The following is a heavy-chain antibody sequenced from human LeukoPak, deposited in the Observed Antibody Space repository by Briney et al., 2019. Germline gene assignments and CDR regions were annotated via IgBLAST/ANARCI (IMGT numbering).Heavy chain of an antibody. CDR1: GFTFSTYA. J-gene: IGHJ6*02. V-gene: IGHV3-30-3*01. CDR3: ATAVRNSYSYHYYNYAMDV. D-gene: IGHD3-16*02. Sequence: GGSLRLSCAASGFTFSTYALHWVRQAPGKGLEWVAVISYDGNNKYNADSVKGRFTISRDNSKNTLYLQMNSLRAEDTAVYYCATAVRNSYSYHYYNYAMDVWGQGTTVTVSS. CDR2: ISYDGNNK.